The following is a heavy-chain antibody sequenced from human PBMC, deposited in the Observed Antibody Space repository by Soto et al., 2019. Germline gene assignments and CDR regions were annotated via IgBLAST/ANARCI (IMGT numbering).Heavy chain of an antibody. CDR1: GVTFSSYA. J-gene: IGHJ4*02. CDR3: GVDGYNSGGLTN. Sequence: SVKVSCKASGVTFSSYAISWVRQAPGQGLEWMGGIIPIFGTANYAQKFQGRVTITADKSTSTAYMELSSLRSEDTAVYYCGVDGYNSGGLTNWGQGTLVTVAS. D-gene: IGHD3-10*01. V-gene: IGHV1-69*06. CDR2: IIPIFGTA.